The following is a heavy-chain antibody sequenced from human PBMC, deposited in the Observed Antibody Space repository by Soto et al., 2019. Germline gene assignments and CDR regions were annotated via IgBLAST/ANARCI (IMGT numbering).Heavy chain of an antibody. J-gene: IGHJ6*02. CDR3: APMGV. Sequence: PEGSLRLSCAASGFTFSNYAMSWVRQAPGKGLEWVSAISGVDNSTYYADSVKGRFTISRDNSRNTLYLQMSSLRADDTAVYYCAPMGVWGQGTTVTVSS. V-gene: IGHV3-23*01. CDR2: ISGVDNST. CDR1: GFTFSNYA.